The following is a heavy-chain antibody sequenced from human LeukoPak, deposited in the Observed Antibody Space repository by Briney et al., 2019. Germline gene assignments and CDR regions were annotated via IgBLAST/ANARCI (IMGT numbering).Heavy chain of an antibody. CDR2: IKQDGSEK. Sequence: GGSLRLSCAASGFTFSSYWMSWVRQAPGKGLEWVANIKQDGSEKYYVDSVKGRFTISRDHAKNSLYLQMNSLRAEDTAVYYCARESLPYYDFWSGYRGGWFDPWGQGTLVTVSS. D-gene: IGHD3-3*01. V-gene: IGHV3-7*01. CDR1: GFTFSSYW. J-gene: IGHJ5*02. CDR3: ARESLPYYDFWSGYRGGWFDP.